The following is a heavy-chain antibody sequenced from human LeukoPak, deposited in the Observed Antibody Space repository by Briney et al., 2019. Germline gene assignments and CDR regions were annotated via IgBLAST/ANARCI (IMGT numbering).Heavy chain of an antibody. D-gene: IGHD2-2*01. Sequence: GGSLRLSCAASGFTVSSNYMSWVRQAPGKGLEWVSIIYSGGSTFYADSVKGRFTISRDNSKNTLYLQMNSLRVEDTAVYYCASEKYCSSTSCYDYWGQGTLVTVSS. CDR3: ASEKYCSSTSCYDY. V-gene: IGHV3-53*01. J-gene: IGHJ4*02. CDR2: IYSGGST. CDR1: GFTVSSNY.